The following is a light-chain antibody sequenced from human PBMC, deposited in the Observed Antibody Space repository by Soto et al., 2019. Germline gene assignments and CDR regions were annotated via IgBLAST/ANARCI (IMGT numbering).Light chain of an antibody. J-gene: IGKJ5*01. CDR2: AAS. CDR3: QESYSTLSIT. CDR1: ESISRH. V-gene: IGKV1-39*01. Sequence: DIQMTQSPSSLSASVGDRVTITCRASESISRHLNWYQQKPGNAPKLLIYAASSLQNGVPSRFSGSGYGTDFTLTISNLQPGDFATYYCQESYSTLSITFGHGTRLETK.